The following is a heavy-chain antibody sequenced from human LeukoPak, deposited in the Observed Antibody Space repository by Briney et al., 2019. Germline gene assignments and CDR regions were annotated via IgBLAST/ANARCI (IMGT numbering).Heavy chain of an antibody. CDR3: TRVRPSSLGYDSGGYRDY. CDR2: IRYKAYGGTT. J-gene: IGHJ4*02. Sequence: GGSLRLSCAASGFTFSNYAIHWVRQAPGKGLEWVGSIRYKAYGGTTEYAASVKGRFTISRDDSRSIAYLQMNSLKTEDTAVYYCTRVRPSSLGYDSGGYRDYWGQGTLVTVSS. D-gene: IGHD3-22*01. V-gene: IGHV3-49*04. CDR1: GFTFSNYA.